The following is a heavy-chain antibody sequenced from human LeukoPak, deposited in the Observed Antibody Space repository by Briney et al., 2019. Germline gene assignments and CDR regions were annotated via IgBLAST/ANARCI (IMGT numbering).Heavy chain of an antibody. CDR2: INPSGGRT. CDR3: ARGKSYDSIGFLDY. CDR1: GYTFSNYH. J-gene: IGHJ4*02. V-gene: IGHV1-46*01. Sequence: ASVKDSCKSTGYTFSNYHIEWVRQAPGQRFAWMGMINPSGGRTSYAQEFHGRVTMTRDTSTSTVYMELSSLRSEDTAVYYCARGKSYDSIGFLDYWGQGTLVTASS. D-gene: IGHD3-22*01.